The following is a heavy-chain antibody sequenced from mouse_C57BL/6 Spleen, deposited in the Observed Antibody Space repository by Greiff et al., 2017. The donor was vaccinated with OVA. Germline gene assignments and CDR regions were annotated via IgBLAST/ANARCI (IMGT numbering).Heavy chain of an antibody. V-gene: IGHV1-80*01. CDR3: ARGRPAWFAY. CDR2: IYPGDGDT. CDR1: GYAFSSYW. J-gene: IGHJ3*01. Sequence: VQLQESGAELVKPGASVKISCKASGYAFSSYWMNWVKQRPGKGLEWIGQIYPGDGDTNYNGKFKGKATLTADKSSSTAYIQLSSLTSEDSAVYFCARGRPAWFAYWGQGTLVTVSA.